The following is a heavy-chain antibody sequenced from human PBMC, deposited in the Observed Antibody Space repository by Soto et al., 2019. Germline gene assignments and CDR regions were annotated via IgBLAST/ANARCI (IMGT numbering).Heavy chain of an antibody. CDR1: GGSISSSNW. J-gene: IGHJ6*02. CDR3: ARSTVRGVIIYGMDV. Sequence: SETLSLTCAVSGGSISSSNWWSWVRQPPGKGLEWIGEIYHSGSTNYNPSLKSRVTISVDKSKNQFSLKLSSVTAADTAVYYCARSTVRGVIIYGMDVWGQGTTVTVSS. V-gene: IGHV4-4*02. CDR2: IYHSGST. D-gene: IGHD3-10*01.